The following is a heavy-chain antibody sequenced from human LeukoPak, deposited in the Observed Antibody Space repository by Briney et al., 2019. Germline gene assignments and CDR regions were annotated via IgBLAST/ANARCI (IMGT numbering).Heavy chain of an antibody. CDR3: ARRLSTYSSSPYFDY. D-gene: IGHD6-6*01. CDR1: GGSISSSSYY. Sequence: SETLSLTCTVSGGSISSSSYYWGWIRQPPGKGLEWIGSIYYSGGTYYNPSLKSRVTISVDTSKNQLSLKLSSVTAADTAVYYCARRLSTYSSSPYFDYWGQGTLVTVSS. J-gene: IGHJ4*02. CDR2: IYYSGGT. V-gene: IGHV4-39*01.